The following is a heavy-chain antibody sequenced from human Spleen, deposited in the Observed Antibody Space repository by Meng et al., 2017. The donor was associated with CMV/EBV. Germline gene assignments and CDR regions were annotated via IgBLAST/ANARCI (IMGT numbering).Heavy chain of an antibody. CDR3: ARGRTPSFYYGMEV. CDR1: GFTFSSYW. J-gene: IGHJ6*02. D-gene: IGHD1-14*01. CDR2: ISSDGSST. Sequence: GGPLRLSCAASGFTFSSYWMHWVRQDPGKGLVWVSRISSDGSSTSYADSVKGRFTSSRDNAKNTLYLQMNSLRAEDTAVYYCARGRTPSFYYGMEVWGQGTTVTVSS. V-gene: IGHV3-74*01.